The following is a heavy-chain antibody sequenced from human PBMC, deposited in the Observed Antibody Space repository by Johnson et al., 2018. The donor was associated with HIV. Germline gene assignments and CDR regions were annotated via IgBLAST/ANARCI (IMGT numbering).Heavy chain of an antibody. CDR1: GFTFSSYA. Sequence: QVQLVESGGGVVQPGRSLRLSCAASGFTFSSYAMHWVRQAPGKGLEWVAVISYDGSNTYYADSVEGRFTISRDNSKNTLYLQMNSLRAADTAVYYCARAYQWELDFDAFDIWGQGTMVTVSS. J-gene: IGHJ3*02. CDR2: ISYDGSNT. D-gene: IGHD1-26*01. CDR3: ARAYQWELDFDAFDI. V-gene: IGHV3-30*04.